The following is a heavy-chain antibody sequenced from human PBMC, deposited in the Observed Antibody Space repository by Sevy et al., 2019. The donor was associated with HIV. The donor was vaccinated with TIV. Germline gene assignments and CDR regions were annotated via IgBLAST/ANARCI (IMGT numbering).Heavy chain of an antibody. CDR3: AREVLGSSGWYGWFDP. D-gene: IGHD6-19*01. CDR2: IIPIFGTA. J-gene: IGHJ5*02. V-gene: IGHV1-69*13. Sequence: ASLKVSCKASGGTFSSYAISWVRQAPGQGLEWMGGIIPIFGTANYAQKFQGRVTITADESTSTAYMELSSLRSEDTAVYYCAREVLGSSGWYGWFDPWGQGTLVTVSS. CDR1: GGTFSSYA.